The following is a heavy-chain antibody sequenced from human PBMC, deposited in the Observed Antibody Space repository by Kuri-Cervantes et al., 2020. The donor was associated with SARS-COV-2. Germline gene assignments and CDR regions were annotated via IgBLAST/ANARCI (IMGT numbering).Heavy chain of an antibody. Sequence: SVKVFCKASGDTLNHYILNWVRQAPGQGLEWMGGISPIFGTAIYAKKFQDRVTITADESTSTAYMELSSLRSDDTAVYYCARDTGNRRLGIDSWGQGTLVTVSS. CDR2: ISPIFGTA. V-gene: IGHV1-69*13. D-gene: IGHD7-27*01. CDR3: ARDTGNRRLGIDS. CDR1: GDTLNHYI. J-gene: IGHJ4*02.